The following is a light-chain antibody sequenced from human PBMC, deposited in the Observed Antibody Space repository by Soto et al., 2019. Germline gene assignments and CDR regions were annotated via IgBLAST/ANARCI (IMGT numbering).Light chain of an antibody. V-gene: IGKV3-11*01. CDR2: GAF. CDR3: QQRNIWPPVT. Sequence: EIVLTQSPVTLSLSPWERATLSRRASPSVTNFLAWYQQKPGQAPRLLIYGAFNRATGIPARFSGSGSGTDFTLTISSLEPEDSAIYYCQQRNIWPPVTFGQGTRLEIK. J-gene: IGKJ5*01. CDR1: PSVTNF.